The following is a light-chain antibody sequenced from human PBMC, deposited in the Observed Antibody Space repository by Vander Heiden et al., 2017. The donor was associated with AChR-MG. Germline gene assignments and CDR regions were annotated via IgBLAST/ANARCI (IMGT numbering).Light chain of an antibody. CDR3: QQYGTSPWT. Sequence: EIVLTQSPGTLSLSPGERATLCCRASQSVSSSYVAWYQQKPGQAPRLLIYGASSRATGIPDRFSGSGSGTDFTLTISRLEPEDFAVYYCQQYGTSPWTFGQGTKMEI. CDR2: GAS. CDR1: QSVSSSY. J-gene: IGKJ1*01. V-gene: IGKV3-20*01.